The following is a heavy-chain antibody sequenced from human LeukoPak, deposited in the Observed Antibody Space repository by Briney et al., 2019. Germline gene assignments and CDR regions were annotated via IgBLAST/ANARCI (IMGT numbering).Heavy chain of an antibody. V-gene: IGHV4-34*01. CDR2: INHSGST. CDR3: ARGGRWLRLIAFDI. D-gene: IGHD5-24*01. CDR1: GGSFSGYY. Sequence: SETLSLTCAVYGGSFSGYYWSWIRQPPGKGLEWIGEINHSGSTNYNPSLKSRVTISVDTSKNQFSLKLSSVTTADTAVYYCARGGRWLRLIAFDIWGQGTMVTVSS. J-gene: IGHJ3*02.